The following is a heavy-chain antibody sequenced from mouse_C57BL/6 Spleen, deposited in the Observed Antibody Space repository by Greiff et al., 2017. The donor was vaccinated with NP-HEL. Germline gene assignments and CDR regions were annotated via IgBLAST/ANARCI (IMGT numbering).Heavy chain of an antibody. D-gene: IGHD3-2*02. CDR2: IDPSDSYT. V-gene: IGHV1-69*01. Sequence: QVQLQQPGAELVMPGASVKLSCKASGYTFTSYWMHWVKQRPGQGLEWIGEIDPSDSYTNYNQKFKGKSTLTVDRSSSTAYMQLSSLTSEDSAVYYCARGRDSSGYGWFAYWGQGTLVTVSA. CDR3: ARGRDSSGYGWFAY. J-gene: IGHJ3*01. CDR1: GYTFTSYW.